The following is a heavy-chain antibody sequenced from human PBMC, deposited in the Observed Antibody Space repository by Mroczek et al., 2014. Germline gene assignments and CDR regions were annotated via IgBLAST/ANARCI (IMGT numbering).Heavy chain of an antibody. CDR2: IYWNDDK. V-gene: IGHV2-5*01. D-gene: IGHD2-15*01. Sequence: QVTLKESGPTLVKPTQTLTLTCTFSGFSLSTSGVGVGWIRQPPGKALEWLALIYWNDDKRYSPSLKSRLTITKDTSKNQVVLTMTNMDPVDTATYYCAHEISWYCSGVAATFPRYYYYYMDVVGQRAHGHR. CDR1: GFSLSTSGVG. CDR3: AHEISWYCSGVAATFPRYYYYYMDV. J-gene: IGHJ6*03.